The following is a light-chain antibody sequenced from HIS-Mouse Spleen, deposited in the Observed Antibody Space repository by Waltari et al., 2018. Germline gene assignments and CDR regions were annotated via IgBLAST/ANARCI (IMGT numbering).Light chain of an antibody. CDR3: CSYAGSSTWV. CDR1: SRDVGSYNL. Sequence: QSALTQPASVSGSPGQSITIPCTGTSRDVGSYNLVSWYQQHPGKAPKLMIYEGSKRPSWVSNRFSGSKSGNTASLTISGLQAEDEADYYCCSYAGSSTWVFGGGTKLTVL. J-gene: IGLJ3*02. V-gene: IGLV2-23*01. CDR2: EGS.